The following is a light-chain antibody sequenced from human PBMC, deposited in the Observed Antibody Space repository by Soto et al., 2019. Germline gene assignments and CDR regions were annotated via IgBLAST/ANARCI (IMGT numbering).Light chain of an antibody. V-gene: IGKV3-15*01. CDR1: QSVSSN. CDR2: GAS. J-gene: IGKJ1*01. CDR3: QQYDYWSPGWT. Sequence: EIVMTQSPATLSVSPGERATLSCRASQSVSSNLAWYQQKPGQAPRLLIYGASTRATGIPARFSGSGSGTDCTLTISSLQFEDFAVYYCQQYDYWSPGWTFGQGTKVEIK.